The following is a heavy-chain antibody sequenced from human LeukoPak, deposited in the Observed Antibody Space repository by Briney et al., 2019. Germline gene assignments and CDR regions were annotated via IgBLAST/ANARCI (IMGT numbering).Heavy chain of an antibody. CDR3: ARVSWPGRGSRFDP. Sequence: PSETLSLTCTVSGGSISSYYWSWIRQPPGKGLEWIGYIYNSGSTNYNPSLKSRVTISVDTSKNQFSLKLSSVTAADMAVYYCARVSWPGRGSRFDPWGQGTLVTVSS. V-gene: IGHV4-59*01. J-gene: IGHJ5*02. D-gene: IGHD3-16*01. CDR2: IYNSGST. CDR1: GGSISSYY.